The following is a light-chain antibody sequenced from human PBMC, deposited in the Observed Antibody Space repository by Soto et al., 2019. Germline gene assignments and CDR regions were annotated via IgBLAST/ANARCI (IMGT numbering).Light chain of an antibody. J-gene: IGKJ5*01. V-gene: IGKV3-15*01. CDR3: QQYNNWPFS. CDR2: GAS. CDR1: QSVTYN. Sequence: ETMITQSPATLSASPGERVTLSCRTAQSVTYNLAWYQQKPGQAPRLLIYGASTRATGIPARFSGSGSGTDFTLTISGLQSEDFALYFCQQYNNWPFSFGQGTRLEIK.